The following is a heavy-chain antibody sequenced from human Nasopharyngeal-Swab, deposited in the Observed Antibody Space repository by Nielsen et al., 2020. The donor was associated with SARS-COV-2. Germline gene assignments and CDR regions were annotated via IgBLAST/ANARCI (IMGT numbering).Heavy chain of an antibody. CDR2: INTNTGNP. V-gene: IGHV7-4-1*02. CDR1: GYTFTSYA. J-gene: IGHJ6*03. CDR3: ARAAELHLPLYMDV. D-gene: IGHD3-10*01. Sequence: ASVKVSCKASGYTFTSYAMNWVRQAPGQGLEWMGWINTNTGNPTYAQGFTGRFVFSLDTSVSTAYLQISSLKVEDTVVYYCARAAELHLPLYMDVWGKGTTVTVSS.